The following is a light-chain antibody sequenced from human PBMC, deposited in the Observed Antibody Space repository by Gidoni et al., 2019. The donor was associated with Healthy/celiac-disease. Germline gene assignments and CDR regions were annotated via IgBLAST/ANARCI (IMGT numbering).Light chain of an antibody. V-gene: IGKV3-20*01. J-gene: IGKJ4*01. Sequence: EIVLTQSPGTLSLSPGERATLSCRASQSVNSSYLAWYQQKPGQAPRRLIYGASSRATGIPDRFSGSGSGTDFTLTISRLEPEDFAVYYCQQYGSSRLTFGGGTKVEIK. CDR2: GAS. CDR1: QSVNSSY. CDR3: QQYGSSRLT.